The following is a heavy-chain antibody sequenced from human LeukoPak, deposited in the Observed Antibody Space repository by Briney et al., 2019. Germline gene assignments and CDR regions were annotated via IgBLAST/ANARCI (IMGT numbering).Heavy chain of an antibody. Sequence: GGSLRLSCAVSGFSFSDSWMSWVRQAPGKGLEWVGRIESKTDGGTTDYAALVKGRFTISRDDSTHTLYLQMNSLKSEDTAVYYCTTYSSGRKFDYWGQGVLVTVSS. D-gene: IGHD3-10*01. CDR2: IESKTDGGTT. CDR1: GFSFSDSW. J-gene: IGHJ4*02. V-gene: IGHV3-15*04. CDR3: TTYSSGRKFDY.